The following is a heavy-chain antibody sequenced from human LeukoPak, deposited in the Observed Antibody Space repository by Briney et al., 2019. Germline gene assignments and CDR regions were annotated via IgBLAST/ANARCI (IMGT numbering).Heavy chain of an antibody. CDR2: ISWNSGSI. V-gene: IGHV3-9*01. CDR3: AREPRGYSYGL. D-gene: IGHD5-18*01. Sequence: GGSLRLSCAASGFTFDDYAMHWVRQAPGKGLEWVSGISWNSGSIGYAVSVKGRFTISRDNAKNSLYLQMNSLRAEDTAVYYCAREPRGYSYGLWGRGTLVTVSS. CDR1: GFTFDDYA. J-gene: IGHJ4*02.